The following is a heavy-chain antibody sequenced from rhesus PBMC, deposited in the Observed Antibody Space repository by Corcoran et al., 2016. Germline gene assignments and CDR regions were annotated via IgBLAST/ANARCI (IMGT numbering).Heavy chain of an antibody. J-gene: IGHJ1*01. CDR2: IDHEDGEA. V-gene: IGHV1-111*02. Sequence: EVQLVQSGAEVKKPGASVKISCKASGYTFTDYYLHWVRQAPRKGLEWMGRIDHEDGEAKHAQKFQDRGTISADTSTDQASMELSSLRAEDPAVYYCATRGTTGYFEFWGQGALVTVSS. CDR3: ATRGTTGYFEF. D-gene: IGHD3-3*01. CDR1: GYTFTDYY.